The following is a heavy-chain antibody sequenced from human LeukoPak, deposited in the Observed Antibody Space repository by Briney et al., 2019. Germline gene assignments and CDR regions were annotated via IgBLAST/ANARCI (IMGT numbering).Heavy chain of an antibody. CDR2: IYSGGST. Sequence: GGSLRLPCAASGFTVSSNYMSWVRQAPGKGLEWVSVIYSGGSTYYADSVKGRFTISRDNSKNTLYLQMNSLRAEDTAVYYCASIAAAGGYFDYWAREPWSPSPQ. V-gene: IGHV3-66*01. CDR3: ASIAAAGGYFDY. D-gene: IGHD6-13*01. CDR1: GFTVSSNY. J-gene: IGHJ4*02.